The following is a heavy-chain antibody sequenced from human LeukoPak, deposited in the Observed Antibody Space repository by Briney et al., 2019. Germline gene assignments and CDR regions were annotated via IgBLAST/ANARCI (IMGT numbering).Heavy chain of an antibody. CDR3: ARAGSSSRWVNDY. V-gene: IGHV1-2*02. CDR1: GYTFTGYY. D-gene: IGHD6-13*01. CDR2: INPNSGGT. Sequence: ASVKVSCKASGYTFTGYYMHLVRQAPGQGLELIGWINPNSGGTNYAQKFQGRVTMTRDTSISTAYMELSRLRSDDTAVYYCARAGSSSRWVNDYWGQGTLVTVSS. J-gene: IGHJ4*02.